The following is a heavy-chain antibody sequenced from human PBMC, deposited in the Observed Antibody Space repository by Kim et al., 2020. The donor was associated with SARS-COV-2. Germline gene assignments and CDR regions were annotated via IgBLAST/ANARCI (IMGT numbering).Heavy chain of an antibody. CDR3: ARRNSGSYPDY. D-gene: IGHD1-26*01. CDR1: GGSISSSSYY. CDR2: IYYSGST. Sequence: SETLSLTCTVSGGSISSSSYYWGWIRQPPGKGLEWIGSIYYSGSTYYYPSLKSRVTISVDTSKNQFSLKLSSVTAADTAVYYCARRNSGSYPDYWGQGTLVTVSS. J-gene: IGHJ4*02. V-gene: IGHV4-39*01.